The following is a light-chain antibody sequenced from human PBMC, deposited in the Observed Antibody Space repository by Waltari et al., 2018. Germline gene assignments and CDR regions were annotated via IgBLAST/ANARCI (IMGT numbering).Light chain of an antibody. CDR2: KVT. J-gene: IGKJ2*03. Sequence: DIVMTQTPLPLPVTSGEPAPLPCRASQSLLHHHGNTHLHWYLQKPGQSPRLLIYKVTSRESGVPDRFSGSGSGTDFTLKISRVEPEDVGVYYCMQSTKDPYSFGQGTKVEIK. CDR1: QSLLHHHGNTH. CDR3: MQSTKDPYS. V-gene: IGKV2-29*03.